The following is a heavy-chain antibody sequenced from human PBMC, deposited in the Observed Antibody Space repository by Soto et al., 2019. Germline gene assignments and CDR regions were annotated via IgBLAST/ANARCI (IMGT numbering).Heavy chain of an antibody. CDR3: ARRGPGTYFDY. Sequence: GGSLRISRAASGFTFSSYAMSWVRQAPGKGLEWVSVISGSGDSTYYADSVKGRFTISRDNSKNTLYLQMNSLRAEDTAVYYCARRGPGTYFDYWGQGTLVTVSS. CDR2: ISGSGDST. V-gene: IGHV3-23*01. J-gene: IGHJ4*02. CDR1: GFTFSSYA. D-gene: IGHD6-13*01.